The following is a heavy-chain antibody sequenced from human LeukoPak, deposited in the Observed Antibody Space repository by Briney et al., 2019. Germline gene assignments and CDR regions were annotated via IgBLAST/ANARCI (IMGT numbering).Heavy chain of an antibody. CDR3: ARGYSSGFDTFVI. V-gene: IGHV3-53*01. D-gene: IGHD6-19*01. CDR1: GFTVSSNY. J-gene: IGHJ3*02. Sequence: RGSLRLSCAASGFTVSSNYMSWVRQAPGEGLEWVSIIYSGGTTYYADSVKGRFTISRDNSKNTLYLQINSLRAEDTAVYYCARGYSSGFDTFVIWGQGTMVTVSS. CDR2: IYSGGTT.